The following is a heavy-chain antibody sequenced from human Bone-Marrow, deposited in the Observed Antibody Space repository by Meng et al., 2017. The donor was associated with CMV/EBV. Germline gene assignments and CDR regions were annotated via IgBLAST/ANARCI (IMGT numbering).Heavy chain of an antibody. CDR2: ITGSGGST. Sequence: SGFTFSSYALSWVRQAPGKGLEWVSTITGSGGSTYYADSVKGRFSISRDDSKNTLYLQMNSLRAEDTAVYYCTKEERSGGSWLEAFDYWGQGALVTVSS. D-gene: IGHD2-15*01. CDR1: GFTFSSYA. J-gene: IGHJ4*02. V-gene: IGHV3-23*01. CDR3: TKEERSGGSWLEAFDY.